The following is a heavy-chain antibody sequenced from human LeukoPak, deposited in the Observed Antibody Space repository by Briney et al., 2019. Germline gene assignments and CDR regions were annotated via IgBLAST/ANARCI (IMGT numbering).Heavy chain of an antibody. J-gene: IGHJ4*02. CDR1: GFTFSSYA. CDR2: ISGSGGST. CDR3: AKDRGTYYDSSGYYSPYYFDY. D-gene: IGHD3-22*01. V-gene: IGHV3-23*01. Sequence: PGGSQRLSCAASGFTFSSYAMSWVRQAPGKGLEWVSAISGSGGSTYYADSVKGRFTISRDNSKNTLYLQMNSLRAEDTAVYYCAKDRGTYYDSSGYYSPYYFDYWGQGTLVTVSS.